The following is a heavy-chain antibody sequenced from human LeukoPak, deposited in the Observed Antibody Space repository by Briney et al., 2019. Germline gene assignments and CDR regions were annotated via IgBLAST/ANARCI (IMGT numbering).Heavy chain of an antibody. CDR3: ARSTGPNGPSDY. D-gene: IGHD2-2*01. V-gene: IGHV4-59*01. CDR1: GGSISSYY. J-gene: IGHJ4*02. Sequence: SETLSLTCTVSGGSISSYYWSWIRQPPGKGLEWIGYIYYSGSTNYNPSLKSRVTISVDTSKNQFSPKLSSVTAADTAVYYCARSTGPNGPSDYWGQGTLVTVSS. CDR2: IYYSGST.